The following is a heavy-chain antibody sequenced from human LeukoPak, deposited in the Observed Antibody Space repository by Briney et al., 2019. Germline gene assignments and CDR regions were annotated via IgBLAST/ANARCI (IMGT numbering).Heavy chain of an antibody. J-gene: IGHJ4*02. CDR3: TRAVAGHPD. V-gene: IGHV4-59*12. CDR2: IYYSGST. Sequence: PSEALSITCTVSGGSISSYYWSLIRQPPGKGLEWIGHIYYSGSTNYNPSLKSRVTMSVDTSKNQFSLKLRSVTAADAAVYYCTRAVAGHPDWGQGTLVTVSS. CDR1: GGSISSYY. D-gene: IGHD6-19*01.